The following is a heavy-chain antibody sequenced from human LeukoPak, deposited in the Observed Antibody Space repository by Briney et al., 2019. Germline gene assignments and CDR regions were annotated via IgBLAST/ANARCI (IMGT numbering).Heavy chain of an antibody. J-gene: IGHJ4*02. V-gene: IGHV3-30*04. CDR2: ISYDGSNK. CDR3: ASGPNY. CDR1: GFTFSGYA. Sequence: PGGSLRLSCAASGFTFSGYAMHWVRQAPGKGLEWVAVISYDGSNKYYADSVKGRFTISRDNSKNTLYLQMNSLRAEDTAVYYCASGPNYWGQGTLVTVSS.